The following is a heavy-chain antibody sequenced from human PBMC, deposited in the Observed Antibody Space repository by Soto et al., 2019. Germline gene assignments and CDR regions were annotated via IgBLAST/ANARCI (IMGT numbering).Heavy chain of an antibody. V-gene: IGHV1-24*01. CDR2: FDPEDGET. D-gene: IGHD3-9*01. J-gene: IGHJ6*02. CDR1: GYTLTELS. Sequence: ASVKVSCKVSGYTLTELSMHWVRQAPGKGLEWMGGFDPEDGETIYAQKFQGRVTMTEDTSTDTAYMELSSLRSEDTAVYYCATDAPLYDILTGYRIRASYYYYGMDVWGQGTTVTVSS. CDR3: ATDAPLYDILTGYRIRASYYYYGMDV.